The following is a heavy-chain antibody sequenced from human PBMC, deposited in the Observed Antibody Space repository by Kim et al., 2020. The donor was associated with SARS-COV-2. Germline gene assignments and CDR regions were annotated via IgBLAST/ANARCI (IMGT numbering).Heavy chain of an antibody. V-gene: IGHV4-31*03. CDR2: IFYTGST. J-gene: IGHJ4*02. CDR1: GESTTRGGYY. Sequence: SETLSLTCTVSGESTTRGGYYWGWVRQQPVKGLEWIGYIFYTGSTFYNPSLKSRVSISVDPSENQFSLKLSSVTAADTAVYYCASYYDSSGVFDYWGQGTLVTVSS. CDR3: ASYYDSSGVFDY. D-gene: IGHD3-22*01.